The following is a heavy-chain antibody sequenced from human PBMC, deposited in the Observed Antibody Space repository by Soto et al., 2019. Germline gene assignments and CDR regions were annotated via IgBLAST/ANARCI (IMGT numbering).Heavy chain of an antibody. D-gene: IGHD6-19*01. V-gene: IGHV4-4*02. CDR3: ARNIAVAGTRGFDY. Sequence: QVELQESGPGLVKTSGALSLTCAVSGGSISSGHWWSWVRQPPGEGLEWIGEIFQSGTTNYNPSVESRVIISMDKSKNQCSLEVISVTAADTAVYFCARNIAVAGTRGFDYWGQGTLVTVSS. CDR2: IFQSGTT. J-gene: IGHJ4*02. CDR1: GGSISSGHW.